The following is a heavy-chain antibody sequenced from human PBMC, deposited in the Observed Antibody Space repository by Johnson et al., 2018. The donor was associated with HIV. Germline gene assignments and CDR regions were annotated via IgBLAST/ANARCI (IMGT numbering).Heavy chain of an antibody. CDR2: ISYDGSNK. D-gene: IGHD2-21*02. J-gene: IGHJ3*02. CDR1: GSTFRSYA. CDR3: ARAPKQGFRDFAGGAFDI. V-gene: IGHV3-30*04. Sequence: VQLLESGGGVVQPGRSLRLSCADSGSTFRSYAMHWVRQAPGKGLEWVAVISYDGSNKFYTDSVKGRFTFSSDNSKNPVYLQMNSLRVDDTALYYCARAPKQGFRDFAGGAFDIWGQGTMVTVSS.